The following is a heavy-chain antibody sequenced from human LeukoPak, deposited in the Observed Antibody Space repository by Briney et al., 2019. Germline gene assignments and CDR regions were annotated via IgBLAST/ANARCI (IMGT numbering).Heavy chain of an antibody. V-gene: IGHV3-23*01. Sequence: GGSLRLSCAASGFTFSSYAMSWVRQAPGKGLEWVSTISGSGGSTYYADSVKGRFTISRDNSKNTLYLQMNSLRAEDTAVYYCAKGEGGSYLRPGCYWGQGTLVTVSS. CDR1: GFTFSSYA. CDR3: AKGEGGSYLRPGCY. CDR2: ISGSGGST. D-gene: IGHD3-16*02. J-gene: IGHJ4*02.